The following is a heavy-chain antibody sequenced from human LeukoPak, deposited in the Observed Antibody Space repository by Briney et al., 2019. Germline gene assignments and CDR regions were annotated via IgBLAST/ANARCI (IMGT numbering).Heavy chain of an antibody. CDR3: ARDQGSLTRSWYTGY. V-gene: IGHV1-2*06. CDR2: INPYSGDT. J-gene: IGHJ4*02. D-gene: IGHD6-13*01. CDR1: GYTFTGYH. Sequence: ASVKVSCKASGYTFTGYHIHWVRQAPGQGLEWMGRINPYSGDTNFAQKFQGRVTMTRDTSITTAYMDLSSLTPDDTAVYFCARDQGSLTRSWYTGYWGQGTHVTVSS.